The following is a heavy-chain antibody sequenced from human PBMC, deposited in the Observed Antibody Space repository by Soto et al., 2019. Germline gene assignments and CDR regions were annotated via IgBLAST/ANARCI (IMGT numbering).Heavy chain of an antibody. Sequence: KPGGSLRLSCTASGFTFSLFAMNWVRQAPGKGLEWISSISTMSTHIYYADSVEGRFTISRDNAKNSLYLQMNSLRVEDTAIYFCARVGQVISIDYWGQGTLVTVSA. V-gene: IGHV3-21*01. D-gene: IGHD3-16*01. CDR3: ARVGQVISIDY. J-gene: IGHJ4*02. CDR2: ISTMSTHI. CDR1: GFTFSLFA.